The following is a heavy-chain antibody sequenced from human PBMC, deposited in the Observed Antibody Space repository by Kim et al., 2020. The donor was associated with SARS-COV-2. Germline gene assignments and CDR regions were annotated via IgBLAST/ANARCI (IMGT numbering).Heavy chain of an antibody. CDR3: ARDGHSLDY. Sequence: DSDVRYSPSFQGQVTISVDKSISTAYLQWSRLKTSDTAMYYCARDGHSLDYWGQGTLVTVSS. CDR2: DSDV. V-gene: IGHV5-51*01. J-gene: IGHJ4*02.